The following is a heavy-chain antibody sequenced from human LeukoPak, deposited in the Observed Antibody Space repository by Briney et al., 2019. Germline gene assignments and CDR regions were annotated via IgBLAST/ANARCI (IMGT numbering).Heavy chain of an antibody. CDR3: ARYSSGWSFEY. Sequence: GGSLRLSCAASAFTFSSYWMSWVRQAPGKGLEWVANIKEDGSDKHYVDSVKGRFTISRDNAKNSLYLQMNSLRAEDTAVYYCARYSSGWSFEYWGQGTLVTVSS. CDR1: AFTFSSYW. D-gene: IGHD6-19*01. J-gene: IGHJ4*02. CDR2: IKEDGSDK. V-gene: IGHV3-7*05.